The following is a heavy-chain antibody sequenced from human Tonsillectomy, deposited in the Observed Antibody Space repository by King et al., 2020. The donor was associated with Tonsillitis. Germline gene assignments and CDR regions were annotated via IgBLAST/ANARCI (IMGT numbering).Heavy chain of an antibody. Sequence: TLQESGPVLVKPTETLTLTCTVSGFSLSNARMGVSWIRQPPGKALEWLAHIFSNDEKSYSTSLKSRLTISKDTSKSQVVLTMTNIDPVDTATYYCARIQEAGDGYHYWYFDLWGRGTLVTVSS. CDR2: IFSNDEK. J-gene: IGHJ2*01. D-gene: IGHD5-24*01. CDR1: GFSLSNARMG. V-gene: IGHV2-26*01. CDR3: ARIQEAGDGYHYWYFDL.